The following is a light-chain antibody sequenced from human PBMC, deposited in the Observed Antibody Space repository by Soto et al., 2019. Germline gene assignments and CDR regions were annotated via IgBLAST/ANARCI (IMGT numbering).Light chain of an antibody. V-gene: IGKV1-5*01. CDR1: QSVSRW. CDR2: DVS. CDR3: QEYTTYSRT. J-gene: IGKJ1*01. Sequence: DIQMTQSLSTLSASVGDRVTITCRASQSVSRWLAWYQQKPGKVPTVLIYDVSTLQSGVPSRFSGGGSGTEFTLTITSLQPDDFATYYCQEYTTYSRTFGQGTKVDIK.